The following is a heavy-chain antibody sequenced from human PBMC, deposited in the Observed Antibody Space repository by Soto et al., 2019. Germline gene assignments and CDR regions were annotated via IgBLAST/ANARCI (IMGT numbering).Heavy chain of an antibody. CDR2: VKTSGRT. CDR3: ARVDPLMGLTST. D-gene: IGHD2-8*01. V-gene: IGHV4-4*07. Sequence: QVKLQESGPGLMRPSETLSLNCSVSGDSINNYYWTWFRQPAGKGLEWIGHVKTSGRTKYNASLESQVTMSVDTSKNQIYLKVTSVTAADTAVYFCARVDPLMGLTSTWGQGTLVTVSS. J-gene: IGHJ5*02. CDR1: GDSINNYY.